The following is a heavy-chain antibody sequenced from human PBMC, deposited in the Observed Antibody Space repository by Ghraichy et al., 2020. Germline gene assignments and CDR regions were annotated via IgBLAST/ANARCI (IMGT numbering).Heavy chain of an antibody. CDR3: ARLRLLWFGEATYHHYGIDV. J-gene: IGHJ6*02. Sequence: SETLSLTCSVSGGSFREYYWTWIRQAPGKGLEWIGFIYYSGAIRYNPSLKSRVSISVDTSRRQFSLKLRSVTAADTAVYYCARLRLLWFGEATYHHYGIDVWGQGTTVTVS. CDR2: IYYSGAI. CDR1: GGSFREYY. V-gene: IGHV4-59*01. D-gene: IGHD3-10*01.